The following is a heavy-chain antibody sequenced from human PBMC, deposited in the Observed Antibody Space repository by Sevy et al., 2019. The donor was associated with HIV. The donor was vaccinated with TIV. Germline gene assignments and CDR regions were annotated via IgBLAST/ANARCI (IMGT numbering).Heavy chain of an antibody. D-gene: IGHD4-17*01. CDR3: ARDRRNYGGQYFDY. CDR1: GFTFSDYY. CDR2: ISSGTTYT. J-gene: IGHJ4*02. Sequence: GGSLRLSCAASGFTFSDYYMSWIRQAPGKGLEWISFISSGTTYTKYVDSVRGQFTISRDNSKNSLFLQMNSLRGDDTAIYYCARDRRNYGGQYFDYWGQGTLVTVSS. V-gene: IGHV3-11*06.